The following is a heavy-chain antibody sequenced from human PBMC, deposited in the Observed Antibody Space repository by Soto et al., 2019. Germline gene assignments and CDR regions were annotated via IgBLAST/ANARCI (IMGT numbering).Heavy chain of an antibody. Sequence: EVQLVESGGGLMQTGGSLRLSCAPSGLTVSSNYMNWVRQAPGKGLEWVSVMYSGGSTYYAYSVKGRFTISRDNAKNTLYLQMVSLRAEDTAVYYCARGFKTFDYWGQGTLVTVSS. CDR3: ARGFKTFDY. CDR2: MYSGGST. V-gene: IGHV3-53*01. CDR1: GLTVSSNY. J-gene: IGHJ4*02.